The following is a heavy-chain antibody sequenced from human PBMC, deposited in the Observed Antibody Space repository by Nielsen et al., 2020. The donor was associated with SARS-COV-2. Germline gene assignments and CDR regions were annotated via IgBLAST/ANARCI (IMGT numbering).Heavy chain of an antibody. D-gene: IGHD5-24*01. CDR3: AKERSDGYNYNHYYGMDV. Sequence: WIRQPPGKGLEWVSGISWNSGSIGYADSVKGRFTISRDNAKNSLYLQMNSLRAEDTALYYCAKERSDGYNYNHYYGMDVWGQGTTVTVSS. J-gene: IGHJ6*02. V-gene: IGHV3-9*01. CDR2: ISWNSGSI.